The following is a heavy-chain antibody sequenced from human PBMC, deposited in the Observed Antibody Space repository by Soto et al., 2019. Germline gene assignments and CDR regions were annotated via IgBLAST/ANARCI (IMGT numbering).Heavy chain of an antibody. Sequence: TLCLTCAVSGGSIISGGYYWSWISQPPGKALEWLARIDWDDDKFYSTSLETRLTISKDTSKNQVVLTMTNMDPVDTATYYCARITFQSGWYYDYWGQGTLVTVSS. CDR1: GGSIISGGYY. D-gene: IGHD6-19*01. V-gene: IGHV2-70*16. CDR2: IDWDDDK. J-gene: IGHJ4*02. CDR3: ARITFQSGWYYDY.